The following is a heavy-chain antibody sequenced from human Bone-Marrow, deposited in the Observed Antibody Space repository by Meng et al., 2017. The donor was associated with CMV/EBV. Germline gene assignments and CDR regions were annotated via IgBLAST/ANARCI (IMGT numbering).Heavy chain of an antibody. Sequence: ASVKVSCKASGGTFSSYAISWVRQAPGQGLEWMGWINPNSGGTNYAQKFQGRVTMTRDTSISTAYMELSRLRSDDTAVYYCARSEGYYYYGMDVWGQGTTVTVSS. V-gene: IGHV1-2*02. CDR3: ARSEGYYYYGMDV. J-gene: IGHJ6*02. CDR2: INPNSGGT. CDR1: GGTFSSYA.